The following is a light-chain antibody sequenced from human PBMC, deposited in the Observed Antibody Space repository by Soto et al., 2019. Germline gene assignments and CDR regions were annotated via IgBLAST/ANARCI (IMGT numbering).Light chain of an antibody. CDR1: QSVSSY. Sequence: DIQMTQSPSSLSASVGDRVTITCRASQSVSSYLNWYQQKPGKAPKLLIYAASSLQSGVPSRFSGSGSGTDFSLTISSLPPQDFATYFCQQSYSTPSTFGQGTKVDIK. V-gene: IGKV1-39*01. CDR3: QQSYSTPST. J-gene: IGKJ2*01. CDR2: AAS.